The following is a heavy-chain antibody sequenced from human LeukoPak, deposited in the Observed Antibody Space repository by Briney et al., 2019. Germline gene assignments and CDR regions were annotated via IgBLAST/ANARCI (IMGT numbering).Heavy chain of an antibody. CDR3: ARTLRTEAAAGTMCDY. J-gene: IGHJ4*02. CDR2: ISAYNGNT. D-gene: IGHD6-13*01. V-gene: IGHV1-18*01. Sequence: ASLKVSCEASGDTFTSYGISWVRQAPGQGLEWMGWISAYNGNTNYAQKLQGRVTKTTDTSTSTAYMELRRLRSDDTAVYYCARTLRTEAAAGTMCDYWGPGALVTVSS. CDR1: GDTFTSYG.